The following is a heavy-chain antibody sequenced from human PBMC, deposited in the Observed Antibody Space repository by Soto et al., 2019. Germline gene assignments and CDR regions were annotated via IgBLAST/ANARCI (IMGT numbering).Heavy chain of an antibody. Sequence: HPGGSLRLSCAASGFTFSRYNMNWVRQAPGKGLEWVSYISGGSSTVHYPDSVKGRFAISRDNAKNSLYLQINSLRDEDTAVYYCARDRGSGYYRPVGMDVWGQRTTVTVSS. CDR2: ISGGSSTV. CDR3: ARDRGSGYYRPVGMDV. D-gene: IGHD3-22*01. CDR1: GFTFSRYN. J-gene: IGHJ6*02. V-gene: IGHV3-48*02.